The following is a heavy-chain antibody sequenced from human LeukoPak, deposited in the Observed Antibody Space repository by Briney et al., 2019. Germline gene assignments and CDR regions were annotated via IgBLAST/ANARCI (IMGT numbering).Heavy chain of an antibody. CDR1: GFTFSSYA. CDR2: ISGSGGST. J-gene: IGHJ6*02. D-gene: IGHD6-13*01. V-gene: IGHV3-23*01. CDR3: AKRGSSWYLNGMDV. Sequence: PGGSLRLPCAASGFTFSSYAMSWVRQAPGKGLEWVSAISGSGGSTYYADSVKGRFTISRDNSKNTLYLQMNSLRAEDTAVYYCAKRGSSWYLNGMDVWGQGTTVTVSS.